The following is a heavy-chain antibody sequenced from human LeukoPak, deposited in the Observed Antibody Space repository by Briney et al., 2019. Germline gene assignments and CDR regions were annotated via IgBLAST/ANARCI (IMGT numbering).Heavy chain of an antibody. V-gene: IGHV3-30*03. CDR2: ISYDGSDN. J-gene: IGHJ4*02. CDR3: ARDYPDFDC. Sequence: PGGSLRLSCAASGFTFSSNGMHWVRQAPGKGLEWVAVISYDGSDNYYVDSVKGRFTISRDNAKNSLYLQMNSLRAEDTAVYYCARDYPDFDCWGQGTLVTVSS. CDR1: GFTFSSNG.